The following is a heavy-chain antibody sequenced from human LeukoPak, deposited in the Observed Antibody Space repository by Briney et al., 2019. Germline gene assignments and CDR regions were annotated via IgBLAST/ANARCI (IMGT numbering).Heavy chain of an antibody. Sequence: PSETLSLTCTVSGGSISSYYWSWIRQPAGEGLEWIGRIYTSGSTNYNPSLKSRVTMSVDTSKNQFSLKLSSVTAADTAVYYCAGGAVAASAFDIWGQGTMVTVSS. V-gene: IGHV4-4*07. J-gene: IGHJ3*02. CDR3: AGGAVAASAFDI. D-gene: IGHD6-25*01. CDR2: IYTSGST. CDR1: GGSISSYY.